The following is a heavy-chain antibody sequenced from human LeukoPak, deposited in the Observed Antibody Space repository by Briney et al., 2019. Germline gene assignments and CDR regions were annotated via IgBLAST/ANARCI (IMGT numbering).Heavy chain of an antibody. D-gene: IGHD2-2*01. CDR3: ARAEYRRGFDP. CDR2: IYYSGST. J-gene: IGHJ5*02. V-gene: IGHV4-39*07. Sequence: NPSETLSLTCTVSGGSISSTSSYWGWIRQSSGKGLEWIGSIYYSGSTYYNPSLKSRVTISVDTPKNQFSLKLSSVTAADTAVYYCARAEYRRGFDPWGQGTLVTVSS. CDR1: GGSISSTSSY.